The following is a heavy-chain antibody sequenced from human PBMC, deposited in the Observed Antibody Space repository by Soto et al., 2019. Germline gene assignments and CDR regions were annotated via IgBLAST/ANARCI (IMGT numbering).Heavy chain of an antibody. J-gene: IGHJ2*01. D-gene: IGHD3-9*01. Sequence: QEQLVESGGGVVGPGKSLRLSCQASGFNFTYNAMHWVRQAPGKGLEWVAVIPFNGRKKFYARSVKGRFTISRDNSKNTLYLRINNLRPGDTAVYYCARDWLRRDDILTPSWNFNLWGQGTLVT. CDR1: GFNFTYNA. CDR3: ARDWLRRDDILTPSWNFNL. V-gene: IGHV3-30*04. CDR2: IPFNGRKK.